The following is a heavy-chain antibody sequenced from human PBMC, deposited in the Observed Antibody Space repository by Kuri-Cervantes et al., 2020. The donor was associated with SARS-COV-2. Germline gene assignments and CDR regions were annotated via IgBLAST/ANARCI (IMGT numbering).Heavy chain of an antibody. D-gene: IGHD2-2*01. CDR2: ISSSGSTI. CDR1: GFTFSSYA. CDR3: ARAPPPASPRGGMDV. V-gene: IGHV3-11*01. J-gene: IGHJ6*02. Sequence: GGSLRLSCAASGFTFSSYAMSWIRQAPGKGLEWVSYISSSGSTIYYADSVKGRFTISRDNAKNSLYLQMNSLRAEDTAVYYCARAPPPASPRGGMDVWGQGTTVTVSS.